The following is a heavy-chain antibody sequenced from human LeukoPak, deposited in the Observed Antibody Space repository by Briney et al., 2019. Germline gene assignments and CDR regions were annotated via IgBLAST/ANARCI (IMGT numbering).Heavy chain of an antibody. J-gene: IGHJ4*02. Sequence: PGGSLRLSCAASGFTFCSYSMNWVRQAPGKGLEWVSSISSSSSYIYYADSVKGRFTISRDNAKNSLYLQMNSLRAEDTAVYYCARASFMVVSGGDYWGQGTLVTVSS. CDR2: ISSSSSYI. V-gene: IGHV3-21*01. D-gene: IGHD4/OR15-4a*01. CDR3: ARASFMVVSGGDY. CDR1: GFTFCSYS.